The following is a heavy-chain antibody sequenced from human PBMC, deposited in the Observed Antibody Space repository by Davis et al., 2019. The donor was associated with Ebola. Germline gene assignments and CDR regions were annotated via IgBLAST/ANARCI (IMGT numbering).Heavy chain of an antibody. Sequence: GESLKISCAASGFAFINTWMSWVRQAPGKGLEWASGIIGSGANTFYADSVKGRFTISRDNANNMLYLQMNSLSVEDTALYYCAKDRPKPGWYKKYYGMDVWGPGTTVTVSS. D-gene: IGHD6-19*01. J-gene: IGHJ6*02. CDR2: IIGSGANT. CDR1: GFAFINTW. V-gene: IGHV3-23*01. CDR3: AKDRPKPGWYKKYYGMDV.